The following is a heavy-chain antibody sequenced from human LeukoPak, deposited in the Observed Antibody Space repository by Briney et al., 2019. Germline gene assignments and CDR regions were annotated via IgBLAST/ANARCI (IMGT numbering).Heavy chain of an antibody. CDR2: IYQSETA. D-gene: IGHD3-22*01. CDR1: GYSISSGYF. V-gene: IGHV4-38-2*02. CDR3: ARVTGYMIEDYFDY. Sequence: SETLSLTCTVSGYSISSGYFWGWMRQPPGKGLEWIGSIYQSETAHYNPSLKSRVTISIDTSKNQFSLKLRSVMAADTAVYYCARVTGYMIEDYFDYWGQGTLVTVSS. J-gene: IGHJ4*02.